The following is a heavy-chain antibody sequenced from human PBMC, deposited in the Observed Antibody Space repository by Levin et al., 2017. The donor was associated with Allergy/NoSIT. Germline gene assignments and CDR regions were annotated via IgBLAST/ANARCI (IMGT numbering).Heavy chain of an antibody. V-gene: IGHV3-20*04. CDR1: GFTFDDYG. D-gene: IGHD4-23*01. Sequence: AGGSLRLSCAASGFTFDDYGMSWVRQAPGKGLEWVSGINWNGGSTGYADSVKGRFTISRDNTKNSLYLQMNSLRAEDTALYYCASHSREYGGGYFQHWGQGTLVTVSS. J-gene: IGHJ1*01. CDR3: ASHSREYGGGYFQH. CDR2: INWNGGST.